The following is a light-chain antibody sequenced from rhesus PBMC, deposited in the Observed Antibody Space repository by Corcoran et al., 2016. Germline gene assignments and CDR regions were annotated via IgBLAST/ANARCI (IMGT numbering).Light chain of an antibody. CDR2: KVT. CDR1: QSLVHSNGNTY. J-gene: IGKJ4*01. CDR3: MQSTEDPLS. V-gene: IGKV2S2*01. Sequence: DIVLTQTPISLPVTPGEPASISCRSSQSLVHSNGNTYLDWYLQRPGQSPRLMIHKVTNRESGVPDRSSGSGSGTDFTLKISSVEPEVVGDYYCMQSTEDPLSFGGGTKVDIK.